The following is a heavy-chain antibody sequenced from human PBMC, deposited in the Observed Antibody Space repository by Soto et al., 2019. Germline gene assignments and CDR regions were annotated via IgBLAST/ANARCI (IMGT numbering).Heavy chain of an antibody. J-gene: IGHJ4*02. D-gene: IGHD4-17*01. Sequence: KAGGSLRLSCAASGFPFYVYSMTWVRQAPGKGLEWVASITSNGNFLYYADAVKGRFAISRDNAKSSVSLEMNSLRDEDTAVYYCARSDYGDAPGYWGQGTLVTVSS. CDR1: GFPFYVYS. V-gene: IGHV3-21*06. CDR2: ITSNGNFL. CDR3: ARSDYGDAPGY.